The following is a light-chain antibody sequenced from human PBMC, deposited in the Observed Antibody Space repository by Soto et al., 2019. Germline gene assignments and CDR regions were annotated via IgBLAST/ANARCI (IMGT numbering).Light chain of an antibody. V-gene: IGKV3-15*01. CDR3: QQYNNWPPLT. CDR2: GAS. J-gene: IGKJ4*01. CDR1: KSVSHN. Sequence: EIVMTQSPATLPVSPGERAILSCRASKSVSHNLAWYQQKPGQAPRLLIYGASTRATGIPARFSGSGSGTEFPLSISSLPSEDFAIYYCQQYNNWPPLTFGGGTKVEIK.